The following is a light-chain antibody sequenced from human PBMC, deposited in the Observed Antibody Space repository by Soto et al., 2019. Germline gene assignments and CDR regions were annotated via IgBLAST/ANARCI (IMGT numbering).Light chain of an antibody. CDR1: SSDVGGYNY. J-gene: IGLJ7*01. Sequence: QSALTQPPSASGSPGQSVAISCTGTSSDVGGYNYVSWYQPSPGKAPKLMIYAVNKRPSGVPDRFSGSTSGNSASLTISGLQADDEADYYCSSYAGSNNLVFGGGTQLTVL. CDR3: SSYAGSNNLV. CDR2: AVN. V-gene: IGLV2-8*01.